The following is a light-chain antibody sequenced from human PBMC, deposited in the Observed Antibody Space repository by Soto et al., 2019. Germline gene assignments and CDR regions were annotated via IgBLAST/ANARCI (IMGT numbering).Light chain of an antibody. CDR3: QHYNSYPVT. J-gene: IGKJ1*01. V-gene: IGKV1-5*03. Sequence: DIQMTQSPSTLSASVGDRVTITCRASQTISSWLAWYQQKPGKAPKLLIYKASSLEGGVPSRFSGSGSGTEFTLTISSLQPDDFATYYCQHYNSYPVTFGQGTKVDIK. CDR1: QTISSW. CDR2: KAS.